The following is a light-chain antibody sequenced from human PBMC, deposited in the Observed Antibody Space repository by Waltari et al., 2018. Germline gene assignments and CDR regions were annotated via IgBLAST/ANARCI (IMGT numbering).Light chain of an antibody. CDR1: QGIGSW. Sequence: DIQMTQSPSSASASVGDRVTITCRASQGIGSWLVWSQQKPGEAPKLLIYGTSTLKSGVPSRFSGSGSGTDFTLTISSLQPEDCATYYCQQANSFPRNFGQGTRVDIK. V-gene: IGKV1-12*01. J-gene: IGKJ5*01. CDR2: GTS. CDR3: QQANSFPRN.